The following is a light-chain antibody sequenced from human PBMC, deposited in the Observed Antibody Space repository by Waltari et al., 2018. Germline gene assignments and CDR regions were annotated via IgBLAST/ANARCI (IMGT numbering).Light chain of an antibody. CDR3: QQYYDYQRS. CDR2: AAS. V-gene: IGKV1-8*01. Sequence: AIRMTQSPSSLSASTGDRVTITCRASQSVSTSLAWYQPKPGKDPKLLIYAASTLQRGVPLRFSGSGSWTDFTLSISCLQSEDFATYYCQQYYDYQRSFGQGTKVEIK. CDR1: QSVSTS. J-gene: IGKJ1*01.